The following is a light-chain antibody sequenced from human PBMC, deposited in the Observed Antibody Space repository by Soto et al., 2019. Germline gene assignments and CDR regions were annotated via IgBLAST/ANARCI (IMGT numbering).Light chain of an antibody. J-gene: IGKJ5*01. Sequence: DIQMTQSPSSVSASVGDRITITCRASQVIGGRLAWFQQKPGKAPQYLIQAASILQSGVPSRFSGSGSGTEFILTISSLQSEDFAVYYCQQYNNWPPITFGQGTRLEIK. V-gene: IGKV1-12*01. CDR2: AAS. CDR3: QQYNNWPPIT. CDR1: QVIGGR.